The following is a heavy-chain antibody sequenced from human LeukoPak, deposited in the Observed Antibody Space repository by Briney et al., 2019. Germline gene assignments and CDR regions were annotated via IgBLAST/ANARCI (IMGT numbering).Heavy chain of an antibody. CDR2: IKGCGGDP. Sequence: GGSLRLSCAASGFTFNTYAMGWVRQAPGEGLEWVSSIKGCGGDPFYADSVRGRFTISRDKSKNTMYLSLNSLRAEDTAVYFCAQGGHDFNPFYYWGQGTLVTVSS. CDR3: AQGGHDFNPFYY. J-gene: IGHJ4*02. D-gene: IGHD2-21*02. V-gene: IGHV3-23*01. CDR1: GFTFNTYA.